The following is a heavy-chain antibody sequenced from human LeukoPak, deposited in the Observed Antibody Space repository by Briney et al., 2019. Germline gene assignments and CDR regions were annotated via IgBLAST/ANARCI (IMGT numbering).Heavy chain of an antibody. Sequence: SETLSLTCADSGDSFSGYYWSWVRQPPGKGLEWIGEINHSGSTNYNPSLKSRVTISVDTSKNQFSLKLSSVTAADTAVYYCARLGIGVAGKEDDWGEGTLVTVSS. CDR2: INHSGST. V-gene: IGHV4-34*01. CDR1: GDSFSGYY. CDR3: ARLGIGVAGKEDD. J-gene: IGHJ4*02. D-gene: IGHD6-19*01.